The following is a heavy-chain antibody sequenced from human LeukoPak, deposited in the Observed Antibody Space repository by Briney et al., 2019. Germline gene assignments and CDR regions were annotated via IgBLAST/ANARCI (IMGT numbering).Heavy chain of an antibody. D-gene: IGHD4-17*01. CDR3: ARGRGDYGLNYFDY. V-gene: IGHV4-39*01. CDR1: GDSIGSSSYY. J-gene: IGHJ4*02. CDR2: IYYSGST. Sequence: SETLSLTCTVSGDSIGSSSYYWGWIRQPPGKGLEWIGSIYYSGSTYYNPSLKSRVTMSVDTSKNQFSLKLSSVTDADTAVYYCARGRGDYGLNYFDYWGQGTLVTVSS.